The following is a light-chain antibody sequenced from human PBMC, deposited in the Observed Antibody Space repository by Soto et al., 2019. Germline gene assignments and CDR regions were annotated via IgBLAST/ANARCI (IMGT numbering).Light chain of an antibody. CDR2: AAS. J-gene: IGKJ1*01. CDR1: QSVTTY. Sequence: EIVMTQSPATLSVSPGERATLSCRASQSVTTYLAWYQQNPGQAPRLLIYAASTRATGIPARFSGSGSGTEFSLTISSLQSEDFAVYYCQQYINWPRTFGQGTKVDI. CDR3: QQYINWPRT. V-gene: IGKV3-15*01.